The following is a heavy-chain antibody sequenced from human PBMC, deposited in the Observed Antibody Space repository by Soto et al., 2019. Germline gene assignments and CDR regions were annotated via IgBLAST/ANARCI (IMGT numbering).Heavy chain of an antibody. V-gene: IGHV4-34*01. CDR1: GGSFSGYY. D-gene: IGHD3-3*01. CDR3: ARVRPYYDFWSGYYTWFDP. J-gene: IGHJ5*02. Sequence: SETLSLTCAVYGGSFSGYYWSWIRQPPGKGLEWIGEINHSGSTNYNPSLKSRVTISVDTSKNQFSLKLSSVTAADTAVYYCARVRPYYDFWSGYYTWFDPWGQGPLVTVS. CDR2: INHSGST.